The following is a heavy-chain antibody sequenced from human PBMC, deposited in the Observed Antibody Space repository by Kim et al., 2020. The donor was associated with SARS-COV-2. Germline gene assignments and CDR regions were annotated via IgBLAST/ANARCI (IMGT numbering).Heavy chain of an antibody. D-gene: IGHD7-27*01. CDR3: ARDVSWGAFDI. CDR2: IYYSGST. J-gene: IGHJ3*02. Sequence: SETLSLTCTVSGGSISSYYWSWIRQPPGKGLEWIGYIYYSGSTNYNPSLKSRVTISVDTSKNQFSLKLSSVTAADTAVYYCARDVSWGAFDIWGQGTMVTVSS. CDR1: GGSISSYY. V-gene: IGHV4-59*13.